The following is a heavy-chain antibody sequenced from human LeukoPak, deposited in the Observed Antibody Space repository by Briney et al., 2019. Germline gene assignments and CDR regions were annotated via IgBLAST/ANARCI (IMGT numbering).Heavy chain of an antibody. CDR3: ASSRDGYIRLDY. CDR2: ISYDGSNK. V-gene: IGHV3-30*03. CDR1: GFTFSSYG. J-gene: IGHJ4*02. D-gene: IGHD5-24*01. Sequence: QPGRSLRLSCAASGFTFSSYGMHWVRQAPGKGLEWVAVISYDGSNKYYADSVKGRFTISRDNSKNTLYLQMNSLRAEDTAVYYCASSRDGYIRLDYWGQGTLVTVSS.